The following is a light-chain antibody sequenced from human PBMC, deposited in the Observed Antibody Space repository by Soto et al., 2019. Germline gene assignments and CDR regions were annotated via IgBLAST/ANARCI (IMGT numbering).Light chain of an antibody. CDR1: SEHSRFS. CDR2: LNSDGSH. CDR3: QTWGRGIVV. Sequence: QLVLTQSPSASASLGASVTLTCTLTSEHSRFSIAWHQQQPEKGPRYLMRLNSDGSHANGDGIPDRFSGSSSGAERYLTISSLQSEDEAVYYCQTWGRGIVVFGGGTKLIVL. V-gene: IGLV4-69*01. J-gene: IGLJ2*01.